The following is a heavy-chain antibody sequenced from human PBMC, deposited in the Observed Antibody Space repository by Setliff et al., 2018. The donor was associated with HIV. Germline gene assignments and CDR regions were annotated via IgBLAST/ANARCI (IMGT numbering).Heavy chain of an antibody. V-gene: IGHV3-30*02. CDR3: VKGGMTNAAFNI. Sequence: PGESLKISCVASGFTFSISGMHWVRQAPGKGLEWVTYIEYDESNKRYADNVKGRFTISRDNSKNTLYLQMNSLRLEDTALYYCVKGGMTNAAFNIWGPGTMVTVSS. CDR2: IEYDESNK. D-gene: IGHD3-16*01. CDR1: GFTFSISG. J-gene: IGHJ3*02.